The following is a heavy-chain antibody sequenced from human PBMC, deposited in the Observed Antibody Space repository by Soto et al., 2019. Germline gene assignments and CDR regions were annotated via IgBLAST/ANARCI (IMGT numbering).Heavy chain of an antibody. J-gene: IGHJ5*02. D-gene: IGHD1-1*01. Sequence: DTLSLTCTVSGASISGFYWSWIRKSAGKGLEWIGRIYATGTTDYNPSLKSRVMMSVDTSKKQFSLKLRSVTAADTAVYYCVRDGTKTLRDWFDPWGQGISVTVSS. CDR3: VRDGTKTLRDWFDP. CDR2: IYATGTT. CDR1: GASISGFY. V-gene: IGHV4-4*07.